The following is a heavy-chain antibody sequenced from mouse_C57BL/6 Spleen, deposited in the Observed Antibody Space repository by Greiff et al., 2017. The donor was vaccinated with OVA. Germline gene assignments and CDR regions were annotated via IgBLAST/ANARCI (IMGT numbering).Heavy chain of an antibody. CDR2: IYPGDGDT. D-gene: IGHD2-3*01. V-gene: IGHV1-82*01. J-gene: IGHJ2*01. CDR3: ARDNGYFFDY. Sequence: VQRVESGPELVKPGASVKISCKASGYAFSSSWMHWVKQRPGKGLEWIGRIYPGDGDTNYNGKLKGKATLTADKSSSTAYMQLSSLTSEDSAVYFCARDNGYFFDYWGQGTTLTVSS. CDR1: GYAFSSSW.